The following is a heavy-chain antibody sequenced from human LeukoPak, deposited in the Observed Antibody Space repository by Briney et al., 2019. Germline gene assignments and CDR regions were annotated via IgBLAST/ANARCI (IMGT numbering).Heavy chain of an antibody. CDR3: ARGTQASRLRTNWFDP. CDR1: GGSLSSYY. Sequence: SETLSLTCTVSGGSLSSYYWSWIRQPAGKGLEGIGRIYTSGSTNYNPSLKSRFTMSVDTSKNQFSLKLSSVTAADTAVYYCARGTQASRLRTNWFDPWGQGTLVTVSS. V-gene: IGHV4-4*07. D-gene: IGHD3-16*01. J-gene: IGHJ5*02. CDR2: IYTSGST.